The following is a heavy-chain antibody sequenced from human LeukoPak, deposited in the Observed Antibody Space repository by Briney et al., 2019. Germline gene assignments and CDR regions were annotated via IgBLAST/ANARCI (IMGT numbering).Heavy chain of an antibody. V-gene: IGHV3-9*01. J-gene: IGHJ4*02. CDR1: GFTFDDYA. Sequence: GGPLRLSCAASGFTFDDYAMHWVRQAPGKGLEWVSGISWNSGSIGYADSVKGRFTISRDNAKNSLYLQMNSLRAGDTALYYCAKYTDSSGYYYGAYDYWGQGTLVTVSS. D-gene: IGHD3-22*01. CDR3: AKYTDSSGYYYGAYDY. CDR2: ISWNSGSI.